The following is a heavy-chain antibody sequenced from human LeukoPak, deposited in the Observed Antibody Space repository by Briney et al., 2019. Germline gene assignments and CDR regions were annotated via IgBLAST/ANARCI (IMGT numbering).Heavy chain of an antibody. CDR2: IYSGGST. D-gene: IGHD6-13*01. Sequence: PGGSLRLSCAASGFTVSSNYMGWVRQAPGKGLEWVSVIYSGGSTYYADSVKGRFTISRDNSKNTLYLQMNSLRAEDTAVYYCARGIAAAGKGYYYYYGMDVWGQGTTDTVSS. J-gene: IGHJ6*02. CDR1: GFTVSSNY. CDR3: ARGIAAAGKGYYYYYGMDV. V-gene: IGHV3-53*01.